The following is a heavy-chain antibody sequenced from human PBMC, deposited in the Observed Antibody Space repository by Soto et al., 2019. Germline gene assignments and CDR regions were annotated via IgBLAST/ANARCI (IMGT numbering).Heavy chain of an antibody. CDR2: ISGSGGST. D-gene: IGHD3-3*01. Sequence: GGSLRLSCAASGFTFSSYAMSWVRQAPGKGLEWVSAISGSGGSTYYADSVKGRFTISRDNSKNTLYLQMNSLRAEETAVYYCAKFTYYDFWSAYPLDYYGIDVWGQGTPVTVSS. CDR3: AKFTYYDFWSAYPLDYYGIDV. J-gene: IGHJ6*02. CDR1: GFTFSSYA. V-gene: IGHV3-23*01.